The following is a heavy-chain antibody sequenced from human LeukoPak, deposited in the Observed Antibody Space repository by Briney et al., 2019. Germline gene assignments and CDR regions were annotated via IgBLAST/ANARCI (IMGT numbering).Heavy chain of an antibody. CDR1: GYTFTSYD. CDR3: ARGRPIAARPKVWFDP. V-gene: IGHV1-8*01. D-gene: IGHD6-6*01. J-gene: IGHJ5*02. Sequence: GASVKVSCKASGYTFTSYDINWVRQATGQGLEWMGWVNPNSGNTGYAQKFQGRVTMTRNTSISTAYMELSSLRSEDTAVYYCARGRPIAARPKVWFDPWGQGTLVTVSS. CDR2: VNPNSGNT.